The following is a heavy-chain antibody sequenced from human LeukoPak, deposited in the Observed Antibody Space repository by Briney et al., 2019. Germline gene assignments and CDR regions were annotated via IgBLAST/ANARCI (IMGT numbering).Heavy chain of an antibody. J-gene: IGHJ4*02. V-gene: IGHV3-23*01. CDR2: ISGSGGST. D-gene: IGHD1-26*01. CDR1: GFTFSSYA. CDR3: AKVTVGASYYSDY. Sequence: PGGSLRPSCAASGFTFSSYAMSRVRQAPGKGLEWVSAISGSGGSTYYADSVKGRFTISRDFSKNTLFLQMNSLRAEDTAVYYCAKVTVGASYYSDYWGQGTLVTVSS.